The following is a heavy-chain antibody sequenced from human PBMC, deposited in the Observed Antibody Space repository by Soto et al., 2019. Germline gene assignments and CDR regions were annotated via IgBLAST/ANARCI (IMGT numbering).Heavy chain of an antibody. CDR2: IYWDDDK. CDR1: GFSLSTSGVG. J-gene: IGHJ5*02. Sequence: QITLKESGPPLVKPTQTLTLTCTFSGFSLSTSGVGVGWIRQPPGKALEWLALIYWDDDKRYSPSLKSRLTITKDTSKNQVVLTMTNMDPVDTATYYCALFQSAKNWFDPWGQGTLVTVSS. CDR3: ALFQSAKNWFDP. V-gene: IGHV2-5*02.